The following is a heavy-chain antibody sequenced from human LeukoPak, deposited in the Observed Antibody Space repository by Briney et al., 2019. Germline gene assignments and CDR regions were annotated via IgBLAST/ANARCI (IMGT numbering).Heavy chain of an antibody. CDR1: GFTFSSYS. Sequence: GGSLRLSCAASGFTFSSYSMNWVRQAPGKGLEGVSSISSSSSYIYYADSVKGRFTISRDNAKTSLYLQMNSLRAEDTAVYYCARDEDTMVRGVISLYYYGMDVWGQGTTVTVSS. CDR2: ISSSSSYI. V-gene: IGHV3-21*01. D-gene: IGHD3-10*01. CDR3: ARDEDTMVRGVISLYYYGMDV. J-gene: IGHJ6*02.